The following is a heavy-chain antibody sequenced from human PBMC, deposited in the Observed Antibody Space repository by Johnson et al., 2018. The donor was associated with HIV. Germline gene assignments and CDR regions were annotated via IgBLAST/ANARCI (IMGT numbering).Heavy chain of an antibody. Sequence: VQLVESGGGLVQPGGSLRLSCAASAFTVSDNYLSWVRQAPGKGLEWVSVLYSGGSTYYADSVKGRFTISRDNSKNTLYLQMNSLRAEDTAVYYCVTLVVAPPFDIWGQGTMVTVSS. CDR2: LYSGGST. CDR3: VTLVVAPPFDI. CDR1: AFTVSDNY. V-gene: IGHV3-66*02. D-gene: IGHD2-15*01. J-gene: IGHJ3*02.